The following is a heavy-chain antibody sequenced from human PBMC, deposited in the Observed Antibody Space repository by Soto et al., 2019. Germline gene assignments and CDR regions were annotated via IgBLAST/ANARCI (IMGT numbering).Heavy chain of an antibody. CDR1: GFTFSSYG. Sequence: QVQLVESGGGVVQPGRSLRLSCAASGFTFSSYGMHWVRQAPGKGLEWVAVILYDRSNKYYADSVKGRFTISRDNSKNTLSLQMNSLRAEDTAVYYCARDPTSGDGDYAGYWGQGTLVTVSS. CDR3: ARDPTSGDGDYAGY. CDR2: ILYDRSNK. J-gene: IGHJ4*02. V-gene: IGHV3-33*01. D-gene: IGHD4-17*01.